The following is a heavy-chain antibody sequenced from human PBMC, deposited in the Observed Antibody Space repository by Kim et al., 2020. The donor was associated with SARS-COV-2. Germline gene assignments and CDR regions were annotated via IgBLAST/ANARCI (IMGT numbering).Heavy chain of an antibody. V-gene: IGHV3-21*01. CDR1: GFTFSSYS. CDR2: ISSSSSYI. Sequence: GGSLRLSCAASGFTFSSYSMNWVRQAPGKGLEWVSSISSSSSYIYYADSVKGRFTISRDNAKNSLYLQMNSLRAEDTAVYYCGRSRIAARDYYYGMDVWGQGTTVTVSS. J-gene: IGHJ6*02. CDR3: GRSRIAARDYYYGMDV. D-gene: IGHD6-6*01.